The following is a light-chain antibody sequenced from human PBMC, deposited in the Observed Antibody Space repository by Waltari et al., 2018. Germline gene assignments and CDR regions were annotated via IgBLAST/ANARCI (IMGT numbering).Light chain of an antibody. Sequence: QSALTQPASVSGSPGQSITISCPGTSSEVGTYDYVSWYQQHPGKAPKLMIYDVSNRPSGVSNRFSGSKSGNAASLTISGLQAEDEADYYCSSYTSSSPLVIFGGGTKLTVL. J-gene: IGLJ2*01. CDR3: SSYTSSSPLVI. CDR1: SSEVGTYDY. CDR2: DVS. V-gene: IGLV2-14*03.